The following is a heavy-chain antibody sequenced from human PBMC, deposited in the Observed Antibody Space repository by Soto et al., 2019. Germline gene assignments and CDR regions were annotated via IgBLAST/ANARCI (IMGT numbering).Heavy chain of an antibody. V-gene: IGHV3-30*03. CDR1: GFPFTSYG. D-gene: IGHD2-21*02. Sequence: QVQLVESGGGVVQPGRSLRLSCAASGFPFTSYGMHWVRQAPGKGLEWVAVISYDGSNKYYADSVKGRFTISRDNSKSTLYLQMNSLRAEDTAVYYCATAMVTPSGIDYWGQGTLVTVSS. CDR2: ISYDGSNK. CDR3: ATAMVTPSGIDY. J-gene: IGHJ4*02.